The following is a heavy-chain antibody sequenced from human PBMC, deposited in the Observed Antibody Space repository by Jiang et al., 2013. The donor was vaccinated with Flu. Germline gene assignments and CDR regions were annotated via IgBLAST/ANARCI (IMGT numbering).Heavy chain of an antibody. J-gene: IGHJ4*02. V-gene: IGHV3-30*04. D-gene: IGHD4-17*01. CDR3: ARDLATTATTGGFDY. Sequence: VQLLESGGGVVQPGRSLRLSCAASGFIFSDYAMHWARQAPGKGLEWVAVISDDGSNKFYADSVRGRFTISRDNSKSTLSLQVNSLRPEDTAIYYCARDLATTATTGGFDYWGQGTLVTVSS. CDR1: GFIFSDYA. CDR2: ISDDGSNK.